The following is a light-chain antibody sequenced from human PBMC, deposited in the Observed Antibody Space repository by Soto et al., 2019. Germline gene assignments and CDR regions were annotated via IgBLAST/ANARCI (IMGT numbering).Light chain of an antibody. CDR2: AAS. V-gene: IGKV1-39*01. CDR1: QSISNY. J-gene: IGKJ5*01. CDR3: QQSYSPPPIT. Sequence: DIQMTQSPFSLSAPVGDRVTITCRASQSISNYLNWYQQKQGKAPKLLIYAASTLQSGVPSRFGGSGSGTDFTLTISSLQPEDSATYYCQQSYSPPPITFGQGTRLEIK.